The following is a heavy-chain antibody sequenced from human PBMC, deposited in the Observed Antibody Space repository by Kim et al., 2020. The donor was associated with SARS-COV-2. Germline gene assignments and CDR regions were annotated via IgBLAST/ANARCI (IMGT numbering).Heavy chain of an antibody. Sequence: NPSLKRRVTISVDTSKSKLHLELSSVTAADTAVYFCARRIAVAGHWYFDLWGRGTLVTVSS. V-gene: IGHV4-39*01. J-gene: IGHJ2*01. D-gene: IGHD6-19*01. CDR3: ARRIAVAGHWYFDL.